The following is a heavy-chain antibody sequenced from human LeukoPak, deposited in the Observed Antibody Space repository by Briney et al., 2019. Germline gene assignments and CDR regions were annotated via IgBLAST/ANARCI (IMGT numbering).Heavy chain of an antibody. V-gene: IGHV3-7*01. D-gene: IGHD3-10*01. CDR1: GFTFSSYW. J-gene: IGHJ4*02. CDR2: IKQDGSEK. Sequence: GGSLRLSCAASGFTFSSYWMSWVRQAPGKGLEWVANIKQDGSEKYYVDSVKGRFTISRDNAKNSVYLQMNSLTAEDTAVYYCARRKTAFYFASGTYAFDYWGQGTLVTVSS. CDR3: ARRKTAFYFASGTYAFDY.